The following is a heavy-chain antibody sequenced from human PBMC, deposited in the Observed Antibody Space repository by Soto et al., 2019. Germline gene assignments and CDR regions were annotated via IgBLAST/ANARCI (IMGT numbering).Heavy chain of an antibody. Sequence: PGGSLRLSCAASGFTFSSYSMNWVRQAPGKGLEWVSYISSSSSTIYYADSVKGRFTISRDNSKNTLYLQMNSLRAEDTAVYYCAKTRTYCSSTSCYPGAVDPWGQGTMVTVSS. D-gene: IGHD2-2*01. CDR3: AKTRTYCSSTSCYPGAVDP. CDR2: ISSSSSTI. CDR1: GFTFSSYS. J-gene: IGHJ5*02. V-gene: IGHV3-48*01.